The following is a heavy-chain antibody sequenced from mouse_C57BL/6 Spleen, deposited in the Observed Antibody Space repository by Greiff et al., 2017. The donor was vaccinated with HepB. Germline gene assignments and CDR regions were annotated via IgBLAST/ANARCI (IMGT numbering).Heavy chain of an antibody. CDR2: IYPGDGDT. D-gene: IGHD2-10*01. CDR3: AAYYDPYYAMDY. V-gene: IGHV1-82*01. J-gene: IGHJ4*01. Sequence: QVQLQQSGPELVKPGASVKISCKASGYAFSSSWMNWVKQRPGKGLEWIGRIYPGDGDTNYNGKFKGKATLTEDKSSSTAYMQLSSLTSEDSAVYCCAAYYDPYYAMDYWGQGTSVTVSS. CDR1: GYAFSSSW.